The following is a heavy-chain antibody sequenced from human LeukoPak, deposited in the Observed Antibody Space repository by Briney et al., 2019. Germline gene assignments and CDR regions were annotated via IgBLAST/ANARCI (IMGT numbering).Heavy chain of an antibody. CDR1: GFTFSTYN. J-gene: IGHJ4*02. D-gene: IGHD2-2*01. V-gene: IGHV3-21*01. CDR2: ISDTSIYI. Sequence: GGSLRLSCAASGFTFSTYNMNWVRQAPRKGLEWVSSISDTSIYIYYADSVKGRFTISRDNAKNSLYLQMNGLRAEDTAVYYCARDWYHAIDYWGQGTLVTVSS. CDR3: ARDWYHAIDY.